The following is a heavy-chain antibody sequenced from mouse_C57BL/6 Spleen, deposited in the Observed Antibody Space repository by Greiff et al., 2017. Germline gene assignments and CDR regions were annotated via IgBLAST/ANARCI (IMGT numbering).Heavy chain of an antibody. D-gene: IGHD5-5*01. CDR2: IWTGGGT. CDR1: GFSLTSYA. Sequence: VQVVESGPGLVAPSQSLSITCTVSGFSLTSYAISWVRQPPGKGLEWLGVIWTGGGTNYNSALKSRLSISKDNSKSQVFLKMNSLQTDDTARYYCASSLLPMARYYAMDYWGQGTSVTVSS. V-gene: IGHV2-9-1*01. CDR3: ASSLLPMARYYAMDY. J-gene: IGHJ4*01.